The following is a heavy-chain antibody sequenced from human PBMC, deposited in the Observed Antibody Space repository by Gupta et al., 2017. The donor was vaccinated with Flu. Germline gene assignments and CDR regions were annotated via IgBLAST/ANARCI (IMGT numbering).Heavy chain of an antibody. CDR2: IYSGGNT. D-gene: IGHD3-3*01. V-gene: IGHV3-53*01. Sequence: FTVSSNYMTWVRQAPGKGLEWVSLIYSGGNTYYADSVKGRFTISRDNSKNTLYLQMNSLRAEDTAAYYCARGFTIFGVVRHAFDIWGQGTMVTVSS. CDR3: ARGFTIFGVVRHAFDI. J-gene: IGHJ3*02. CDR1: FTVSSNY.